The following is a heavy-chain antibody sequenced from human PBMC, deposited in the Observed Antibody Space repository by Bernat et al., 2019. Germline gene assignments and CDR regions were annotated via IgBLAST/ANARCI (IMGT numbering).Heavy chain of an antibody. J-gene: IGHJ4*01. CDR3: ARVADTAMVIFDY. CDR1: GGSITSRSSRSW. V-gene: IGHV4-4*02. D-gene: IGHD5-18*01. CDR2: IYHTGRT. Sequence: QVQLQESGPGLVKPSGTLSLTCAVSGGSITSRSSRSWWSWVRQPPGKGLEWIGEIYHTGRTNYNPSLKSRVTISIDKSNNQFSLRLTSVTDADTAVYYCARVADTAMVIFDYWGQGTLVTVSS.